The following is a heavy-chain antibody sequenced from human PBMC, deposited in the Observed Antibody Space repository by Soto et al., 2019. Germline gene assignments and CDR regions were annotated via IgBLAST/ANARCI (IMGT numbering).Heavy chain of an antibody. J-gene: IGHJ5*02. D-gene: IGHD4-17*01. CDR1: GFSFSDYY. CDR2: ISSSGNSI. CDR3: VRDDDYGGTNNWFDP. Sequence: QEQLVESGGGVVKPGGSLRLSCTASGFSFSDYYMSWIRQAPGKGLECIAYISSSGNSIYYADSVKGRLTVSRDNAKNSLYLHMNSLTADDTAMYYCVRDDDYGGTNNWFDPWGQGTLVTVSS. V-gene: IGHV3-11*01.